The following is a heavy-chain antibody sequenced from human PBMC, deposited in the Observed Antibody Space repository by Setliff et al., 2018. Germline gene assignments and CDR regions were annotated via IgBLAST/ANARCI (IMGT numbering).Heavy chain of an antibody. CDR1: GYTFTGYY. V-gene: IGHV1-2*04. CDR3: ARARDDGVYYDSSGYYSYYYYGMDV. D-gene: IGHD3-22*01. J-gene: IGHJ6*02. CDR2: INPNSGGT. Sequence: ASVKVSCKASGYTFTGYYMHWVRQAPGQGLEWMGWINPNSGGTNYAQKFQGWVTMTRDTSISTAHMELSRLRSDDTAVYYCARARDDGVYYDSSGYYSYYYYGMDVWGQGTTVTVSS.